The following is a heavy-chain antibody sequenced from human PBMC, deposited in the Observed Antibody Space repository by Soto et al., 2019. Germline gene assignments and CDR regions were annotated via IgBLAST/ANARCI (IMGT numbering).Heavy chain of an antibody. J-gene: IGHJ5*02. V-gene: IGHV3-49*03. D-gene: IGHD3-10*01. CDR1: GFTFGAYA. Sequence: GGSLRLCCTASGFTFGAYAMSWFRQAPWKGLEWVGFIRSKAYGGTTEYAASVKGRFTISRDDSKSIAYLQMNSLKTEDTAVYYCTRVIYYRARRWIDPRGQGTFLTVSS. CDR2: IRSKAYGGTT. CDR3: TRVIYYRARRWIDP.